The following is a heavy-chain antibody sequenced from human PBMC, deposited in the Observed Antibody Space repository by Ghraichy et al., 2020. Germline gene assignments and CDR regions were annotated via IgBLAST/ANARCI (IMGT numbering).Heavy chain of an antibody. CDR3: ARGKSPLPYIIPYYYYMDV. CDR2: IYIGGSK. CDR1: GFTVSNNY. V-gene: IGHV3-53*01. J-gene: IGHJ6*03. Sequence: GGSLRLSCAASGFTVSNNYMSWVRQAPGKGLEWVSVIYIGGSKYYADSVKGRFIISRDNSKNTLYLQMNSLRAEDTAVYYCARGKSPLPYIIPYYYYMDVWGEGTTVTVSS.